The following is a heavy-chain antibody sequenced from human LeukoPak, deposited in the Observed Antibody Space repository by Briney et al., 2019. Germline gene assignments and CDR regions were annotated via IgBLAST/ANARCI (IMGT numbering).Heavy chain of an antibody. D-gene: IGHD3-22*01. CDR1: GFTFSTYW. J-gene: IGHJ4*02. CDR2: INSDGSST. V-gene: IGHV3-74*01. Sequence: PGGSLRLSYAASGFTFSTYWMHWVRQAPGKGLVGVAQINSDGSSTSYADSVKGRFTISRDNAKNTLYLQMINLRAEDTAVYYCGSLTVVAKDHWGQGTLVTVSS. CDR3: GSLTVVAKDH.